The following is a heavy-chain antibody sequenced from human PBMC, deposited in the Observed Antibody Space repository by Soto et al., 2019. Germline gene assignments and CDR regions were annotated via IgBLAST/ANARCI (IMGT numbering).Heavy chain of an antibody. D-gene: IGHD4-17*01. CDR3: ATDYGGNSGFDY. Sequence: ASVKVSCKASGYTFTSYAMHWVRQAPGQRLEWMGWINAGNGNTKYSQKFQGRVTMTEDTSTDTAYMELSSLRSEDTAVYYCATDYGGNSGFDYWGQGTLVTVSS. CDR1: GYTFTSYA. J-gene: IGHJ4*02. V-gene: IGHV1-3*01. CDR2: INAGNGNT.